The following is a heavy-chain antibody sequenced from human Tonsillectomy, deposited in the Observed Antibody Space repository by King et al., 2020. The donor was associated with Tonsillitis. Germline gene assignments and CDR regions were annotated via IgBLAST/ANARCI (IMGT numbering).Heavy chain of an antibody. Sequence: QLVQSGAEVKQPGASVKVSCKASGYTFTNYGVSWVRQAPGQGLEWMGWISAYNGNTNYAQKLQGRVTMTTDTSTSTAYMELRSLRSDDTAVYYCEREHFVVETGPWLDPWGQGTLVTVSS. CDR3: EREHFVVETGPWLDP. J-gene: IGHJ5*02. CDR2: ISAYNGNT. CDR1: GYTFTNYG. D-gene: IGHD2-21*02. V-gene: IGHV1-18*04.